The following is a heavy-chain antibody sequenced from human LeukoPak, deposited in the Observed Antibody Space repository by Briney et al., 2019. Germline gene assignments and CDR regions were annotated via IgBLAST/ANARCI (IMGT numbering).Heavy chain of an antibody. D-gene: IGHD5-24*01. Sequence: PSETLSLTCAVYGEPYSGYYWSCIRQPPGEGLEWIGESNPSGDNSYNPSLKSRVSISLDTSKNQFSLKLSSVTAADTAVYFCARGLIDGYNSHSLDYWGQGTLVTVSS. V-gene: IGHV4-34*01. CDR2: SNPSGDN. J-gene: IGHJ4*02. CDR1: GEPYSGYY. CDR3: ARGLIDGYNSHSLDY.